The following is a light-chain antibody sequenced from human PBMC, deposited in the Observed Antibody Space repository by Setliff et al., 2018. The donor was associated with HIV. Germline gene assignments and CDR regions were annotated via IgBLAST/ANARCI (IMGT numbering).Light chain of an antibody. Sequence: QSALTQPASVSGSPGQSITISCTGASSDIGSYNFVSWYQHHPGRAPRLIIFEVNRRPSEVSARFSGSKSGNTVSLTISGLQAEDEADYYCSSFSTISTQIFGGGTKVTVL. CDR3: SSFSTISTQI. J-gene: IGLJ1*01. CDR2: EVN. CDR1: SSDIGSYNF. V-gene: IGLV2-14*02.